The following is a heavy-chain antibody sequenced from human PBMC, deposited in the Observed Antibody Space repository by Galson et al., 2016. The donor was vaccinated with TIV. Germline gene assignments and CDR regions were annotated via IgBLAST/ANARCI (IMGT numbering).Heavy chain of an antibody. CDR2: VSNSGIST. CDR1: GFTFSSYS. CDR3: AKDRRPVSIGGDIDY. J-gene: IGHJ4*02. V-gene: IGHV3-23*01. Sequence: SLRLSCAASGFTFSSYSMRWVRQAPGKGLEWVSDVSNSGISTYYADSVKGRFTISRDNSKNSLFLQMNSLRVEDTAVYYCAKDRRPVSIGGDIDYWGQGTLVAVSS. D-gene: IGHD3-16*01.